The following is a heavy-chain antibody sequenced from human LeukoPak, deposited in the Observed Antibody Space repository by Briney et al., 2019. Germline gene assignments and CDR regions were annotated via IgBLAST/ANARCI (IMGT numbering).Heavy chain of an antibody. CDR1: GGSISSYY. J-gene: IGHJ4*02. CDR3: ARARVADYYDSSGYYYIFDY. Sequence: PSETLSLTCTVSGGSISSYYWSWIRQPAGKRLEWIGRIYTSGSTNYNPSLKSRVTMSVDTSKNQFSLKLSSVTAADTAVYYCARARVADYYDSSGYYYIFDYWGQGTLVTVSS. D-gene: IGHD3-22*01. V-gene: IGHV4-4*07. CDR2: IYTSGST.